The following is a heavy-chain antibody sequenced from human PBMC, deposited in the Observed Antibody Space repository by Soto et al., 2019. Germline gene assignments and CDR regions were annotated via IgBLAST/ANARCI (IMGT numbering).Heavy chain of an antibody. CDR2: ISAYNGNT. D-gene: IGHD3-10*01. J-gene: IGHJ4*02. Sequence: PGESLKISCKGSGYTFTSYGISWVRQAPGQGLEWMGWISAYNGNTNYAQKLQDRVTMTTDTSTSTAYMELSSLRSEDTAVYYCAREGEFGSGSYYSPAYWGQGTLVTVSS. CDR1: GYTFTSYG. V-gene: IGHV1-18*01. CDR3: AREGEFGSGSYYSPAY.